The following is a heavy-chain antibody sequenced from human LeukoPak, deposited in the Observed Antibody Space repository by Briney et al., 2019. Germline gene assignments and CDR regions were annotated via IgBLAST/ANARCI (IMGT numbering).Heavy chain of an antibody. CDR2: ISSRSSYI. Sequence: GGSLRLSCAASGFTFSSYSMNWVRQAPGQGLEWVSSISSRSSYIYYADSVKGRFTISRDNAKDSLYLQMSSLRGEDTAVYYCARVGTSSWYVDYWGQGTLVTVSS. CDR1: GFTFSSYS. D-gene: IGHD2-15*01. CDR3: ARVGTSSWYVDY. J-gene: IGHJ4*02. V-gene: IGHV3-21*01.